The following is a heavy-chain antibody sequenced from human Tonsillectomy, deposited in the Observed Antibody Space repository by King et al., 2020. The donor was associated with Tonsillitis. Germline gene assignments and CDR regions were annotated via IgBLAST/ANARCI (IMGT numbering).Heavy chain of an antibody. D-gene: IGHD3-3*01. CDR1: GGTFSSYA. J-gene: IGHJ4*02. V-gene: IGHV1-69*06. CDR2: ITPMFATT. CDR3: AGQTDCWSGCDY. Sequence: VKLVQSGAEVKRPGSSVKVSCKASGGTFSSYAINWVRQAPGQGLEWMGGITPMFATTNYAQKLQGRVTITADKSTGTAYMELSSLRSEDTAVYYCAGQTDCWSGCDYWGQGTLVTVSS.